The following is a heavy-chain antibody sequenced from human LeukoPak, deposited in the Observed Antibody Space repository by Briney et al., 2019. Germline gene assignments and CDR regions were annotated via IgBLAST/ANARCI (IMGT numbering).Heavy chain of an antibody. V-gene: IGHV3-43*01. J-gene: IGHJ4*02. CDR1: GFTFDDHT. CDR3: AKDTKERSGSHYSYFDY. D-gene: IGHD1-26*01. Sequence: GGSLRLSCAASGFTFDDHTMHWVRQVPGKGLEWVSLISWDGGSTYYADSVKGRFTISRDNSKNSLYLQMNSLRTGDTALYYCAKDTKERSGSHYSYFDYWGQGTLVTVSS. CDR2: ISWDGGST.